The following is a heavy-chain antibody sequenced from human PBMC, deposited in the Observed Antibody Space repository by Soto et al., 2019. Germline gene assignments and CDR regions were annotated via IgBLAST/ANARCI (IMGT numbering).Heavy chain of an antibody. V-gene: IGHV5-51*01. CDR3: ARGYCSSTSCYPFFDY. CDR2: IYPGDSDT. Sequence: GESLKISCKGSGYSFTSYWIGWVRQMPGKGLEWMGIIYPGDSDTRYSPSFQGQVTISADKSISTAYLQWSSLKASDTAMYYCARGYCSSTSCYPFFDYWGQGTLVTVSS. J-gene: IGHJ4*02. D-gene: IGHD2-2*01. CDR1: GYSFTSYW.